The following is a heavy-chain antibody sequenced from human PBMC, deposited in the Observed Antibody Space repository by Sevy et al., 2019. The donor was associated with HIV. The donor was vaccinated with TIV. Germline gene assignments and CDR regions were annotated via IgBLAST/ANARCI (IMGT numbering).Heavy chain of an antibody. CDR1: GYSFTSYW. V-gene: IGHV5-10-1*01. Sequence: GESLKISCKGSGYSFTSYWISWVRQMPGKGLEWMGRFDPSDSYTNYSTSFQGHVTLSADKSMSTAYLQWSSLKTSDTAMYYCATLRPVAATGYYYYGMDVWGQGTTVTVSS. CDR3: ATLRPVAATGYYYYGMDV. D-gene: IGHD6-19*01. J-gene: IGHJ6*02. CDR2: FDPSDSYT.